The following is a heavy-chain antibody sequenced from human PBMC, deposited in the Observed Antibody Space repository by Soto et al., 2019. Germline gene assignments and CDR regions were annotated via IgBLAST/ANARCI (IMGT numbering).Heavy chain of an antibody. CDR3: ARVTGRYYYGMDV. V-gene: IGHV4-34*01. CDR1: CGYFSGYS. J-gene: IGHJ6*02. CDR2: INHSGST. Sequence: LTSAADCGYFSGYSCSWILKPPGKGLEWIGEINHSGSTNYNPSLKSRVTISVDTSKNQFSLKLSSVTAADTAAYYCARVTGRYYYGMDVWGQGTTVTV.